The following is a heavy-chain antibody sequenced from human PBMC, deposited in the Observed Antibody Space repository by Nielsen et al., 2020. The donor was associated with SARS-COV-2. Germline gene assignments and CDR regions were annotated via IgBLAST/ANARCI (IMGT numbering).Heavy chain of an antibody. CDR3: AGDGPVGATGFDY. J-gene: IGHJ4*02. V-gene: IGHV3-33*01. CDR1: GFTFSSYG. Sequence: GESLKISCAASGFTFSSYGMHWVRQAPGKGLEWVAVIWYDGSNKYYADSVKGRFTISRDNSKNTLYLQMNSLRAEDTAVYYCAGDGPVGATGFDYWGQGTLVTVSS. CDR2: IWYDGSNK. D-gene: IGHD1-26*01.